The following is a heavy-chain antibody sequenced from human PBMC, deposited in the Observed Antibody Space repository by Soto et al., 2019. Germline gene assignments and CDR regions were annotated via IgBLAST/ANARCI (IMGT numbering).Heavy chain of an antibody. CDR1: GGSLSNIT. V-gene: IGHV1-69*08. CDR3: ARLPLDS. Sequence: QVQLVQSGAEVKKPGSSVRVSCKISGGSLSNITVSWVRQAPGLGLEWMGRVNPLLGTANYAQKFQGRVTLSADRSTNTAYMGMTSLTSDDTAMYYCARLPLDSWGQGTLVTVSS. CDR2: VNPLLGTA. J-gene: IGHJ4*02.